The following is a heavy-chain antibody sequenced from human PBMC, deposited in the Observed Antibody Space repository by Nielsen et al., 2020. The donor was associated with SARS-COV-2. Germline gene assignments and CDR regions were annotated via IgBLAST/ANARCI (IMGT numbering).Heavy chain of an antibody. CDR1: GFTFSSYA. J-gene: IGHJ4*02. CDR2: ISGSAGDT. Sequence: GGSLRLSCAASGFTFSSYAMSWVRQAPGKGLEWVSTISGSAGDTNYADSVKGRFTISRDNAKNSLYLQMNALRAEDTAVYYCAREGRNLPLNYWGQGTLVTVSS. V-gene: IGHV3-23*01. CDR3: AREGRNLPLNY.